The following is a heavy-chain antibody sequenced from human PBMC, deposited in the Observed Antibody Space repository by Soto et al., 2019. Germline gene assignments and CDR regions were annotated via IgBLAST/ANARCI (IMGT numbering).Heavy chain of an antibody. J-gene: IGHJ6*02. Sequence: QVQLQESGPGLVKPSGTLSLTCAVSGGSISSSNWWSWVRQPPGKGLEWIGEIYHSGSTNYNPSLQSRVTISVDKSKNQFSLKLSSVTAADTAVYYCARGAAGSYYYYYGMDVWGQGTTVTVSS. CDR2: IYHSGST. CDR3: ARGAAGSYYYYYGMDV. CDR1: GGSISSSNW. D-gene: IGHD3-10*01. V-gene: IGHV4-4*02.